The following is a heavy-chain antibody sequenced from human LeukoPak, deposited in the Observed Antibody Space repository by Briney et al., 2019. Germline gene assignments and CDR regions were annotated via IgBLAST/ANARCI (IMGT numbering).Heavy chain of an antibody. CDR1: GFTFSSYS. CDR3: ARDGSTSGIYWYFDL. CDR2: ISSSSSYI. D-gene: IGHD2-2*01. J-gene: IGHJ2*01. Sequence: PGGSLRLSCAASGFTFSSYSMNWVRQAPGKGLEWVSSISSSSSYIYYADSVKGRFTISRDNAKNSLYLQMNSLRAEDTAMHYCARDGSTSGIYWYFDLWGRGTQVTVSS. V-gene: IGHV3-21*01.